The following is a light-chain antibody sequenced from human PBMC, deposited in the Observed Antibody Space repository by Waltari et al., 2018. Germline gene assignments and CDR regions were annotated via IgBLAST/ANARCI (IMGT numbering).Light chain of an antibody. CDR3: QQTYSDPRT. V-gene: IGKV1-39*01. J-gene: IGKJ4*01. CDR2: GAY. Sequence: DIQMTQSPPSLSASVGDRVTITCRASQNISTYLNWYQQTPGKAPRLLIYGAYTLRSGVPARFSASGSGTKFTLTISSLQPEDFATYYCQQTYSDPRTFGGGTKV. CDR1: QNISTY.